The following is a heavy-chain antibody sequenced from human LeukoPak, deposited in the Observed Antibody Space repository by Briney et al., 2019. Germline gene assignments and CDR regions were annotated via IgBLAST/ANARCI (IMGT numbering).Heavy chain of an antibody. CDR2: ISYDGSSR. Sequence: GGSLRLSCAASGFTFSSYAMHWVRQAPGKGLEWVALISYDGSSRYYADSVKGRFTVSRDNSKNTLFLQMNSLRAEDTAVYYCARDDGNYYDSSGFDYWGQGTLVTVSS. CDR3: ARDDGNYYDSSGFDY. D-gene: IGHD3-22*01. CDR1: GFTFSSYA. V-gene: IGHV3-30*03. J-gene: IGHJ4*02.